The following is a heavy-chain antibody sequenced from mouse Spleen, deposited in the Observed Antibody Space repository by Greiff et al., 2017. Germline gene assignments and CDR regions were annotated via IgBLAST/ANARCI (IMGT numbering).Heavy chain of an antibody. CDR3: ARPTMIATRYYFDY. V-gene: IGHV14-3*02. CDR2: IDPANGNT. Sequence: VQLQQSGAELVKPGASVKLSCTASGFNIKDTYMHWVKQRPEQGLEWIGRIDPANGNTKYDPKFQGKATITADTSSNTAYLQLSSLTSEDTAVYYCARPTMIATRYYFDYWGQGTTLTVSS. CDR1: GFNIKDTY. J-gene: IGHJ2*01. D-gene: IGHD2-4*01.